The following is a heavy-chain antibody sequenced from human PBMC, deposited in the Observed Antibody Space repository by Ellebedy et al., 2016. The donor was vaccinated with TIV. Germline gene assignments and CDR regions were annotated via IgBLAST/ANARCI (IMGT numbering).Heavy chain of an antibody. V-gene: IGHV1-2*04. CDR3: ARDGYTTAFDY. CDR1: GYTLTGYY. Sequence: ASVNVSCKASGYTLTGYYMHWVRPAPGQGLEWMGWIKPNSGGTNYAQKFQGWVTMTRDTSISTAYMELSRLRPDDTAVYYCARDGYTTAFDYWGQGTLVTVSS. D-gene: IGHD5-24*01. CDR2: IKPNSGGT. J-gene: IGHJ4*02.